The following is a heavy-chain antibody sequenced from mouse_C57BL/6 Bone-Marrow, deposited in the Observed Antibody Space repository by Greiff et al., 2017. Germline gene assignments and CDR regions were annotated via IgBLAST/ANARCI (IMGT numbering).Heavy chain of an antibody. CDR1: GYTFTDYN. D-gene: IGHD2-5*01. CDR2: INPNNGGT. J-gene: IGHJ2*01. Sequence: EVQLQQSGPELVKPGASVKMSCKASGYTFTDYNMHWVKQSHGKSLEWIGYINPNNGGTSYNQKFKGKATLTVNKSSSTAYMELRSLTSEDSAVYYCARRGYSNHYFDYWGQGTTLTVSS. V-gene: IGHV1-22*01. CDR3: ARRGYSNHYFDY.